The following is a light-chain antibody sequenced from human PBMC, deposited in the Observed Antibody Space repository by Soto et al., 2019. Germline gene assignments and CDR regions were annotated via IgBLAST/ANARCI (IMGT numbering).Light chain of an antibody. CDR1: QSVGSY. J-gene: IGKJ3*01. V-gene: IGKV3-11*01. Sequence: EIVLTQSPATLSLSPGERATLSCRASQSVGSYLAWYQQKPGQAPRLLIYDASNRATGVPTRFSGSGSGTDFTLTISSLEPEDVGVYYCQKRSDWRFTFGPGTKVDIK. CDR3: QKRSDWRFT. CDR2: DAS.